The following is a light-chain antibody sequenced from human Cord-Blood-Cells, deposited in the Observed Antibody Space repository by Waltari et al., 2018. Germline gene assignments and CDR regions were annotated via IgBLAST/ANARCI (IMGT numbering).Light chain of an antibody. CDR2: DVS. J-gene: IGLJ2*01. CDR3: CSYACSYTLV. V-gene: IGLV2-11*01. Sequence: QSALTQPRSVSGSPGQSVTISCTGTSSDVCGYTYASWYQQLPGKAPKLMIYDVSKRPSGVPDHFSGSKSGNTASLTISGLQAEDEADYYCCSYACSYTLVFGGGTKLTVL. CDR1: SSDVCGYTY.